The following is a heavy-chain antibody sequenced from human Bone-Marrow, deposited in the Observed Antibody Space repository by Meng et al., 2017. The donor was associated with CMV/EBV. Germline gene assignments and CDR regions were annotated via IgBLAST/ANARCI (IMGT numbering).Heavy chain of an antibody. CDR1: GFTFNTYY. J-gene: IGHJ6*02. V-gene: IGHV3-7*01. Sequence: GESLKISCAASGFTFNTYYMSWVRQAPGKGLEWVANIKQDGSERYYVDSVKGRFTVSRDNAKGPLFLQMNSLRAEDTAVYYCARDGRAPYGSGSYYYYYYGMDVWGQGTTVAASS. CDR3: ARDGRAPYGSGSYYYYYYGMDV. D-gene: IGHD3-10*01. CDR2: IKQDGSER.